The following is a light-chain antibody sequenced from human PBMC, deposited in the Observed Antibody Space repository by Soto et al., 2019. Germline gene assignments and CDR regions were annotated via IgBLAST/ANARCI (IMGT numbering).Light chain of an antibody. CDR2: GAS. Sequence: EIVLTQSPGTLSLSPGERATLSCRASQSVTSSSLAWYQQRPGQAPSLLIYGASSRATGVPDRFSGSGSGTDFTLTISRLEPEDFAVYYCQQYGNSPRTLGQGTKVDIK. V-gene: IGKV3-20*01. J-gene: IGKJ1*01. CDR3: QQYGNSPRT. CDR1: QSVTSSS.